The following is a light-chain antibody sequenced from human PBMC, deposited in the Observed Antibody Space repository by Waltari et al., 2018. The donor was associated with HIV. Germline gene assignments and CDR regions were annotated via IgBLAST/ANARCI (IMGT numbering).Light chain of an antibody. J-gene: IGLJ2*01. CDR3: CSFAGTYTS. V-gene: IGLV2-11*01. CDR1: YSDVGDYNY. CDR2: DVS. Sequence: QSALTQPRSVSGSPGQSVTISCTGTYSDVGDYNYVSWYQQHPGKAPKLLISDVSQRPSGVPDRFSGYKSGNTASLTISGLQADDDADYYCCSFAGTYTSFGGGTKLTVL.